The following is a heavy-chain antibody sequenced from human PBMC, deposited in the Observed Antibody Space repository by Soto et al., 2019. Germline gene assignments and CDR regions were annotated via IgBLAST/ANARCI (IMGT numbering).Heavy chain of an antibody. J-gene: IGHJ5*02. V-gene: IGHV3-9*01. CDR1: GFTFDDYA. D-gene: IGHD3-22*01. Sequence: PGGSLSLSCAASGFTFDDYAMHWVRQAPGKGLEWVSGISWNSGSIVYADSVRGRFTISRDNSKTTVYLEMNSLRLDDTATYYCVSPHSDSSNAFDLWGQGTLVTVSS. CDR3: VSPHSDSSNAFDL. CDR2: ISWNSGSI.